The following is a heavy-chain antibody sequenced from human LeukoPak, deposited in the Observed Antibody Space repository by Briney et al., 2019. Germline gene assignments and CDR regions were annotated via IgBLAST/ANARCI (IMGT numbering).Heavy chain of an antibody. CDR1: GFTVSSNY. D-gene: IGHD5-24*01. CDR3: ARGRRVEMATNYYFDY. V-gene: IGHV3-53*01. J-gene: IGHJ4*02. Sequence: PGGSLRLSCAAPGFTVSSNYMSWVRQAPGKGLEWVSLIYSGGSTYYADSVKGRFTISRDNAKNSLYLQMNSLRAEDTAVYYCARGRRVEMATNYYFDYWGQGTLVTVSS. CDR2: IYSGGST.